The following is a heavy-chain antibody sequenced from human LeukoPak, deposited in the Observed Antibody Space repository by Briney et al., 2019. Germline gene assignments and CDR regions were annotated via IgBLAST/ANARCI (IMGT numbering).Heavy chain of an antibody. CDR2: ISSSSSYI. Sequence: SGGSLRLSCAASGFTFSSYSMNWVRQAPGKGLDWVPSISSSSSYIYYADSVKGRFTISRDNAKNSLYLQMNSLRAEDTAVYYCARVDIAAAGDFDYWGQGTLVTVSS. D-gene: IGHD6-13*01. CDR3: ARVDIAAAGDFDY. J-gene: IGHJ4*02. V-gene: IGHV3-21*01. CDR1: GFTFSSYS.